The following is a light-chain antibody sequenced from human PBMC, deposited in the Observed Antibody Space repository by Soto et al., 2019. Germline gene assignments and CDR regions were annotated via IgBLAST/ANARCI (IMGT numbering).Light chain of an antibody. J-gene: IGKJ2*01. Sequence: EVVMTQSPATLSVSPGDRATLSCRASQSVDTNVVWYQQKPGQPPRLLLHSASIRATGVPARFTGIGSGTDFTVTISGLQSDDFAIYYCQQYYNWPPYTFGQGTRLQIK. CDR1: QSVDTN. CDR3: QQYYNWPPYT. V-gene: IGKV3-15*01. CDR2: SAS.